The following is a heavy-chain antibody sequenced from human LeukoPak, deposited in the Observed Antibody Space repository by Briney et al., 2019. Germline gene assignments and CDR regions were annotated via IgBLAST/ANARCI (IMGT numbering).Heavy chain of an antibody. J-gene: IGHJ4*02. CDR2: ISTYNGNT. V-gene: IGHV1-18*04. CDR3: ARVIYDYVWGSYRYTGDDY. D-gene: IGHD3-16*02. CDR1: GYTFTGYY. Sequence: ASVKVSCKASGYTFTGYYMHWVRQAPGQGLEWMGWISTYNGNTNYAQKLQGRVTMTTDTSTNTAYMELRSLRSDDTAVYYCARVIYDYVWGSYRYTGDDYWGQGTLVTVSS.